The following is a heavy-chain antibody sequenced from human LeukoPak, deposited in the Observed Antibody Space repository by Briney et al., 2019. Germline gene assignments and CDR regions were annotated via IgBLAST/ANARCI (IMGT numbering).Heavy chain of an antibody. V-gene: IGHV1-2*02. J-gene: IGHJ4*02. Sequence: GASVKVSCKASGYTFTGYYMHWVRQAPGQGLEWVGWIDPNSGGTNYAQKFQGRVTMTRDTSISTAYMELSRLRSDDTAVYYCARVALRYFDWSPYDYWGQGTLVTVSS. CDR3: ARVALRYFDWSPYDY. CDR1: GYTFTGYY. D-gene: IGHD3-9*01. CDR2: IDPNSGGT.